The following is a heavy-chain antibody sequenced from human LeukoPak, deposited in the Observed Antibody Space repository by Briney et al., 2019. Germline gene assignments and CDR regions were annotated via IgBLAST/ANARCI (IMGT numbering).Heavy chain of an antibody. Sequence: ASVKVSCKASGYTFTSYGISWVRQAPGQGLERMGWISAYNGNTNYAQKLQGRVTMTTDTSTSTAYMELRSLRSDDTAVYYCAREGEYYDILTGRDYWGQGTLVTVSS. V-gene: IGHV1-18*01. CDR1: GYTFTSYG. CDR2: ISAYNGNT. J-gene: IGHJ4*02. CDR3: AREGEYYDILTGRDY. D-gene: IGHD3-9*01.